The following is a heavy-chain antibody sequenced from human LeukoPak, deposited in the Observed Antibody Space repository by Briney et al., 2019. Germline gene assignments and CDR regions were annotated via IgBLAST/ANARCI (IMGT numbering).Heavy chain of an antibody. CDR3: ARDLGDGYLANDY. V-gene: IGHV4-59*12. CDR1: GDSMSSYY. J-gene: IGHJ4*02. D-gene: IGHD5-24*01. CDR2: IYYSGST. Sequence: SETLSLTCTVSGDSMSSYYWSWIRQPPGKGLEWIGHIYYSGSTDYNPSLKSRLTISVDTSKNQFSLDLSSVTAADTAVYYCARDLGDGYLANDYWGQGTLVTVSS.